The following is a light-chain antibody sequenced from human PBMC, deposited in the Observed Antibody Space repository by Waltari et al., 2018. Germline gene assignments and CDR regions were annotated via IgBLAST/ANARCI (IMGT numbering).Light chain of an antibody. CDR1: SSNIGSTT. J-gene: IGLJ2*01. CDR3: AAWDDSLNGPVV. Sequence: QSVLTQPPSPSGTPGQRVTIPRSVRSSNIGSTTVNWYQQLPGTAPELLIFSNNQRPSGVPDRFSGSKSGTSASLAISGLQSEDEADYYCAAWDDSLNGPVVFGGGTKLTVL. V-gene: IGLV1-44*01. CDR2: SNN.